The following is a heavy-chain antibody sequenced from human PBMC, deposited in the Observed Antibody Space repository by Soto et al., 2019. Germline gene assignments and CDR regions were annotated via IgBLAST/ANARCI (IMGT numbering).Heavy chain of an antibody. CDR3: AKGTSSEFLLSFDD. J-gene: IGHJ4*01. V-gene: IGHV3-23*01. CDR2: ISGSGSST. CDR1: GFAFTNYA. D-gene: IGHD3-10*01. Sequence: PGGSLRLSCAASGFAFTNYAMSWVRQASGQGLESVSVISGSGSSTYFADSVKGRFTISRDNSRNTLFLQMDSLRADDTAVYFCAKGTSSEFLLSFDDWGHGTLVTVSS.